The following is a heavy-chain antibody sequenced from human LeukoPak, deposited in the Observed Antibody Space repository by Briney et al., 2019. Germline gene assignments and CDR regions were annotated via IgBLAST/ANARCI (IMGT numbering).Heavy chain of an antibody. CDR2: IIPIFGTA. D-gene: IGHD2-15*01. V-gene: IGHV1-69*05. CDR1: GYTFTSYG. CDR3: ASEYCSGGSCFALFDY. J-gene: IGHJ4*02. Sequence: SVKVSCKASGYTFTSYGISWVRQAPGQGLEWMGRIIPIFGTANYAQKFQGRVTITTDESTSTAYMELSSLRSEDTAVYYCASEYCSGGSCFALFDYWGQGTLVTVSS.